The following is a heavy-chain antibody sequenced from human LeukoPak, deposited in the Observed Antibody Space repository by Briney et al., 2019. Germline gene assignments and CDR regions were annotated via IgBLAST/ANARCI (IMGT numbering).Heavy chain of an antibody. J-gene: IGHJ5*02. CDR3: ARGRGARSSRWYNWFDP. CDR1: GGSFSAYY. CDR2: INHSGST. V-gene: IGHV4-34*01. D-gene: IGHD6-13*01. Sequence: SQTLSLTCAVYGGSFSAYYWSWIRQPPGKGLEWIGEINHSGSTNYNPSLKSRVTISIDTSKNQFSLEMSSVTAADTAVYYCARGRGARSSRWYNWFDPWGQGTLVTASS.